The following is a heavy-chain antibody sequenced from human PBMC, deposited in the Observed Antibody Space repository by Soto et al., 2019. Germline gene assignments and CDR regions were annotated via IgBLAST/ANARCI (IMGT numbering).Heavy chain of an antibody. CDR2: ISGSGGFT. CDR3: AKDGDTNIVGNYFDY. CDR1: GFTFSNYA. D-gene: IGHD5-12*01. Sequence: EVLLLESGGGLVQPGGSLRLSCAASGFTFSNYAMNWVRQAPGKGLEWVSAISGSGGFTYYADSVKGRFTISRDNSKNTRFLQMNSLRAEDTAVFYCAKDGDTNIVGNYFDYWGQGTLVTVSS. V-gene: IGHV3-23*01. J-gene: IGHJ4*02.